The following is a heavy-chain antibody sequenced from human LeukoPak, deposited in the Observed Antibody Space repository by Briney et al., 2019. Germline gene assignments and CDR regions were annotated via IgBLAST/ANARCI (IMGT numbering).Heavy chain of an antibody. Sequence: ASVKVSCKASGYTFTGYHIHWVRQAPGQGLEWMGRINPHSGGTNYAQKFQGRVTMTRDTSISTGYMELSRLRFDDTAVYYCARGTELITFDYWGQGTLVTVSS. CDR2: INPHSGGT. V-gene: IGHV1-2*06. J-gene: IGHJ4*02. D-gene: IGHD1-1*01. CDR3: ARGTELITFDY. CDR1: GYTFTGYH.